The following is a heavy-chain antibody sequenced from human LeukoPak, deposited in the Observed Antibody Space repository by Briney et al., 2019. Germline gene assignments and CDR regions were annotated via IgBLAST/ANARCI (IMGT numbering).Heavy chain of an antibody. CDR2: IKGDGSST. V-gene: IGHV3-74*01. Sequence: GGSLRLSCAASGFTFSSNWMHWVRQAPGKGLVWVSRIKGDGSSTSYADSVKGRFAISRDNAKNTLFLQMNSLRAEDTAVYYCVRDGVGAPPFDYWGQGALVTVSS. CDR1: GFTFSSNW. J-gene: IGHJ4*02. D-gene: IGHD1-26*01. CDR3: VRDGVGAPPFDY.